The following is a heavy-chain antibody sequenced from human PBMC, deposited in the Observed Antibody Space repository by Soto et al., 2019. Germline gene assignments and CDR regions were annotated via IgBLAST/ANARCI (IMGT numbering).Heavy chain of an antibody. V-gene: IGHV1-58*01. CDR2: IVVGSGNT. CDR3: AAPTGYGSGSYTYYYGMDV. D-gene: IGHD3-10*01. CDR1: GFTFTSSA. J-gene: IGHJ6*02. Sequence: VASVKVSCKASGFTFTSSAVQWVRQARGQRLEWIGWIVVGSGNTNYAQKFQERVTITRDMSTSTAYMELSSLRSEDTAVYYCAAPTGYGSGSYTYYYGMDVWGQGTTVTV.